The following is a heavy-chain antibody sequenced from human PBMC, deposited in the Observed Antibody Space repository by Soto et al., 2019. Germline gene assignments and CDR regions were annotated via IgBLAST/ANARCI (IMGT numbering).Heavy chain of an antibody. V-gene: IGHV2-5*02. D-gene: IGHD4-17*01. J-gene: IGHJ4*02. CDR2: IYWADDK. Sequence: QITLKESGPTLVRPAQTLTLTCDFSGFSLSTYHMGVAWIRQPPGTALEWLALIYWADDKRYSPSLKDRLAISKGTSSNQVVLTITNVDPGDTATYFCAHAGDYDLLTFDHWGPGTLVTVSS. CDR3: AHAGDYDLLTFDH. CDR1: GFSLSTYHMG.